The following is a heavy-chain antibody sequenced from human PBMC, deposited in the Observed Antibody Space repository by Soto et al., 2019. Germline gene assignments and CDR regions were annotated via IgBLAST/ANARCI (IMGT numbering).Heavy chain of an antibody. Sequence: QVQLVESGGGVVQPGRSLRLSCAASGFTFSSYGMHWVRQAPGKGLEWVAVIWYDGSNKYYADSVKGRFTISRDNSKNTLYLQMNSLRAEDTAVYYCARDRIAVEPDIYYYYGMDVWGQGTTVTVSS. CDR3: ARDRIAVEPDIYYYYGMDV. CDR1: GFTFSSYG. CDR2: IWYDGSNK. J-gene: IGHJ6*02. D-gene: IGHD6-19*01. V-gene: IGHV3-33*01.